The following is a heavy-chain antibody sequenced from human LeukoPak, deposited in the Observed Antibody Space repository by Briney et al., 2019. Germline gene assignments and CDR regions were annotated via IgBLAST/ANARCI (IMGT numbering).Heavy chain of an antibody. V-gene: IGHV3-64*01. CDR1: GFTFSSYA. D-gene: IGHD1-26*01. CDR3: ARGGATRGDY. CDR2: ISSNGGST. Sequence: GGSLRLSCAASGFTFSSYAMHWVRQAPGKGLEYVSAISSNGGSTYYANSVKGRFTISRDNSKNTLYLQMGSLRAEDMAVYYCARGGATRGDYWGQGTLVTVSS. J-gene: IGHJ4*02.